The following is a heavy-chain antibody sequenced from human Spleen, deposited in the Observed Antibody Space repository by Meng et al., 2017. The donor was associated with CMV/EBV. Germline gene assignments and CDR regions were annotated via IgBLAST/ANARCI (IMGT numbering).Heavy chain of an antibody. CDR2: IYHSGST. Sequence: SETLSLTCTVSGYSISSGYYWGWSRQPPGKGLEWIGSIYHSGSTYYNPSLKSRVTISVDTSKNQFSLKLSSVTAADTAVYYCARGAVTTHRYYYYGMDVWGQGTTVTVSS. J-gene: IGHJ6*02. V-gene: IGHV4-38-2*02. D-gene: IGHD4-17*01. CDR1: GYSISSGYY. CDR3: ARGAVTTHRYYYYGMDV.